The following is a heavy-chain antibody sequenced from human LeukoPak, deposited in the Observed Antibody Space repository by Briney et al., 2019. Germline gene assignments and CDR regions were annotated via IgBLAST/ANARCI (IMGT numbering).Heavy chain of an antibody. CDR3: ARDGCSGGSCTGYYYYYMDV. CDR2: IKQDGSEK. CDR1: GFTFSSYW. D-gene: IGHD2-15*01. V-gene: IGHV3-7*01. J-gene: IGHJ6*03. Sequence: GGSLRLSCAASGFTFSSYWMSWVRQAPGKGLEWVANIKQDGSEKYYVDSVKGRFTISRDNAKNSLYLQMNSLRAEDTAVYYCARDGCSGGSCTGYYYYYMDVWGKGTTVTVSS.